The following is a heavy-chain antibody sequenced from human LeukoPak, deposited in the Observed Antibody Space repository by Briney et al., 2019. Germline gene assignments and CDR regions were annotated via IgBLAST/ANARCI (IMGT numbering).Heavy chain of an antibody. J-gene: IGHJ4*02. Sequence: ASVKVSCKASGYTFTGYYMHWVRQAPGQGLEWMGWINPNSGGTNYAQKFQGRVTVTRDTSISTAYMELSRLRSDDTAVYYCARGLYYDYVWGSYRFDYFDYWGQGTLVTVSS. CDR1: GYTFTGYY. CDR2: INPNSGGT. D-gene: IGHD3-16*02. CDR3: ARGLYYDYVWGSYRFDYFDY. V-gene: IGHV1-2*02.